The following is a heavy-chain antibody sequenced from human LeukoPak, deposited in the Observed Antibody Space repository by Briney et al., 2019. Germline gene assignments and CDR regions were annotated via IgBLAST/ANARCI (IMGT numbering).Heavy chain of an antibody. CDR3: ARGSRYEWELQPYAFDI. J-gene: IGHJ3*02. Sequence: ASVKVSCKASGYTFTSYDINWVRQATGQGLEWMGWMNPNSGNTGYAQKFQGRVTMTRNTSISTAYMELSSLRSEDTAVCYCARGSRYEWELQPYAFDIWGQGTMVTVSS. D-gene: IGHD1-26*01. CDR2: MNPNSGNT. CDR1: GYTFTSYD. V-gene: IGHV1-8*01.